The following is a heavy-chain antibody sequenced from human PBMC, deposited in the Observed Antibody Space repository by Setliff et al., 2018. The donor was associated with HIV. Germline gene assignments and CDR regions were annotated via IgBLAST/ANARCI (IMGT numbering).Heavy chain of an antibody. CDR1: GGSISTSRYY. CDR2: IYYSGST. D-gene: IGHD6-19*01. V-gene: IGHV4-39*01. J-gene: IGHJ4*02. CDR3: IIAYSSGWLAPMGFDS. Sequence: PSETLSLTCTVSGGSISTSRYYWGWIRQPPGKGLEWIGSIYYSGSTYYNPSLQSRVTISVDTSKNQSSLKLSSVTAADTAVYYCIIAYSSGWLAPMGFDSWGQGTLVTVSS.